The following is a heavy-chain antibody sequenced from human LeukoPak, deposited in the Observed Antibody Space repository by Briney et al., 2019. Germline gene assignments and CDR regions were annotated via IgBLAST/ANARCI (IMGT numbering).Heavy chain of an antibody. CDR3: ARYCSSTSCPRAFEI. Sequence: PSETLSLTCTVSGGSISSGSYYWSWIRQPAGKGLEWIGRIYTSGSTNYNPSLKSRVTISIDTSKNQFSLNLSSVTAADTAVYYCARYCSSTSCPRAFEIWGQGTMVTVSS. CDR2: IYTSGST. CDR1: GGSISSGSYY. D-gene: IGHD2-2*01. V-gene: IGHV4-61*02. J-gene: IGHJ3*02.